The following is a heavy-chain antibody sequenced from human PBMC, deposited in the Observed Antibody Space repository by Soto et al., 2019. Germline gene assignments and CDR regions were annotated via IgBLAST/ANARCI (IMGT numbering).Heavy chain of an antibody. D-gene: IGHD3-22*01. V-gene: IGHV3-21*01. Sequence: EVQLVESGGGLVKPGGSLRLSCAASGFTFSSYSMNWVRQAPGKGLEWVSSISSSSSYIYYADSVKGRFTISRDNAKNSLYLQMNCLRAEDTAVYYCARGLGDGYDSSGYCYWGQGTLVTVSS. J-gene: IGHJ4*02. CDR1: GFTFSSYS. CDR2: ISSSSSYI. CDR3: ARGLGDGYDSSGYCY.